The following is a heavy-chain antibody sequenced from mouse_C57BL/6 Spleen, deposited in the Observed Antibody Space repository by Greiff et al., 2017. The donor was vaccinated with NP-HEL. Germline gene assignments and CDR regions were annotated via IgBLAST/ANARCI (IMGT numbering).Heavy chain of an antibody. D-gene: IGHD1-1*01. CDR2: ISSGSSTI. V-gene: IGHV5-17*01. CDR3: ARNYGSRFDY. Sequence: EVKLMESGGGLVKPGGSLKLSCAASGFTFSDYGMHWVRQAPEKGLEWVAYISSGSSTIYYADTVKGRFTISRDNAKNTLFLQMTSLRSEDTAMYYCARNYGSRFDYLGQGTTLTVSS. CDR1: GFTFSDYG. J-gene: IGHJ2*01.